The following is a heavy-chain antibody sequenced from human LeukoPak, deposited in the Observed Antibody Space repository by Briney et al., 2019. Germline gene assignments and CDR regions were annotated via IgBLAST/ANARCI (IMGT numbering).Heavy chain of an antibody. D-gene: IGHD1-26*01. Sequence: GASVKVSCKASGGTFSSYAISWVRQAPGQGLEWMGRIITIFGTANYAQKFQGRVTITTDESTSTAYMELSSLRSEDTAVYYCARDPPPSGSYDSRDIWGQGTMVTVSS. V-gene: IGHV1-69*05. CDR1: GGTFSSYA. CDR3: ARDPPPSGSYDSRDI. CDR2: IITIFGTA. J-gene: IGHJ3*02.